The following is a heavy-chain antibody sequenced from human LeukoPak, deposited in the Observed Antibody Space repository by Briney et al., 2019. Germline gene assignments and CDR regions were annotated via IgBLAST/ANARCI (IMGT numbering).Heavy chain of an antibody. J-gene: IGHJ4*02. CDR1: GFTFSRYS. Sequence: AGVSLRLSCAASGFTFSRYSMNWVPQTPGKGLEWILYIDSSSSTKYYADSVKGRFTISRDNAKNSLYLQMNSLRPEDTAVYHCARDGERYSGYEFHFDYWGQGTLVTVSS. D-gene: IGHD5-12*01. CDR3: ARDGERYSGYEFHFDY. CDR2: IDSSSSTK. V-gene: IGHV3-48*04.